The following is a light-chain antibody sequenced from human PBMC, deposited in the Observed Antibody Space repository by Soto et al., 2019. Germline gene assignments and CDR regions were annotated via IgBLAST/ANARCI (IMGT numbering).Light chain of an antibody. V-gene: IGKV1-5*03. Sequence: DIQMTQSPSTLSASVGDRVTITCRASQSISSWLAWYQQKPGKAPRLLIYKSSSLESGVPSRFCGGGSGTECTPTISSRQPNDFGSNYCQHDNSYSITFGQWTRLEIK. CDR2: KSS. J-gene: IGKJ5*01. CDR3: QHDNSYSIT. CDR1: QSISSW.